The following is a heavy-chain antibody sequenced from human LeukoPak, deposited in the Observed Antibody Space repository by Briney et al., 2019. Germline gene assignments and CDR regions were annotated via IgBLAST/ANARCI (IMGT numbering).Heavy chain of an antibody. Sequence: PGGSLRLSCTASGLTLSSFGMHWVRQAPGKGLEWVAVISDDGSNRYYADSVKGRFTISRDNSKNTLYLQMNSLRAEDTAVYYCARGGLGIGDFDIWGQGTMVTVSS. CDR3: ARGGLGIGDFDI. CDR1: GLTLSSFG. J-gene: IGHJ3*02. V-gene: IGHV3-30*03. D-gene: IGHD7-27*01. CDR2: ISDDGSNR.